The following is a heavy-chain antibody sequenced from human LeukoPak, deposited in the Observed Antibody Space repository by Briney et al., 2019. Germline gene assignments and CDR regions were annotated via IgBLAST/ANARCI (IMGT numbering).Heavy chain of an antibody. CDR3: ARSVFRGLIFFDY. V-gene: IGHV4-4*07. Sequence: SETLSLTCSVSGDSISRYDWSWIRQPAGKGLEWIGRIYTSGTTYNPSLKSRVTMSLDTSQNHFSLRLSSVTAADTAVYYYARSVFRGLIFFDYWGQGILVTVSS. D-gene: IGHD3-16*02. CDR1: GDSISRYD. CDR2: IYTSGT. J-gene: IGHJ4*02.